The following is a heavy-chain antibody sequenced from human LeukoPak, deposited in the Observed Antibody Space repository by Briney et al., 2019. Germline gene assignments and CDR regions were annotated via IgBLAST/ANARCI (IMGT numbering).Heavy chain of an antibody. J-gene: IGHJ3*02. Sequence: HPGGSLRLSCAASGFTFSSNAMSWVRQAPGKGLEWVSAISGSGGSTYYADSVKGRFTISRDNSKNTLYLQMNSLRAEDTAVYYCATIRQWELLAFDIWGQGTMVTVSS. D-gene: IGHD1-26*01. CDR1: GFTFSSNA. V-gene: IGHV3-23*01. CDR3: ATIRQWELLAFDI. CDR2: ISGSGGST.